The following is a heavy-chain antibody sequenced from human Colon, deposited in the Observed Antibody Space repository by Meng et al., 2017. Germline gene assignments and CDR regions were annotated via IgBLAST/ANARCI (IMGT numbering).Heavy chain of an antibody. CDR1: GGSISSSSYY. V-gene: IGHV4-39*07. CDR3: ARRYSYGFDDWFDP. J-gene: IGHJ5*02. CDR2: IYYSGST. Sequence: QVQLQESGPGLVKPSETLSLTLTFSGGSISSSSYYWGWIRQPPGKGLEWIGSIYYSGSTNYNPSLKSRVTISVDTSKNQFSLKLSSVTAADTAVYYCARRYSYGFDDWFDPWGQGTLVTVSS. D-gene: IGHD5-18*01.